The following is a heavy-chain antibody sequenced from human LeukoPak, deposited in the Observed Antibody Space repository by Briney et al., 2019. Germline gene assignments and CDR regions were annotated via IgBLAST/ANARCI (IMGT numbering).Heavy chain of an antibody. D-gene: IGHD7-27*01. CDR1: GFTFSSYW. Sequence: PGGSLRLSCAASGFTFSSYWMHWVRQAPGKGLEWVSRISTDGSSTHYADSVKGRFTISRDNAKNTLYLQMNSLRAEDTAVYYCARFRLAGEGEYYFDYWGQGTLVTVSS. J-gene: IGHJ4*02. CDR2: ISTDGSST. V-gene: IGHV3-74*01. CDR3: ARFRLAGEGEYYFDY.